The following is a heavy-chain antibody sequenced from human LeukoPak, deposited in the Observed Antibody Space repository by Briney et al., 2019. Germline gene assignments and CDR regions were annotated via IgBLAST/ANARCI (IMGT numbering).Heavy chain of an antibody. J-gene: IGHJ4*02. Sequence: PSETLSLTCTVSGGSISSGGYYWSWIRQPPGKGLEWIGEINHSGSTNYNPSLKSRVTISVDTSKNQFSLKLSSVTAADTAVYYCARVTYYYDSSGYEAGFCDYWGQGTLVTVSS. D-gene: IGHD3-22*01. V-gene: IGHV4-39*07. CDR1: GGSISSGGYY. CDR3: ARVTYYYDSSGYEAGFCDY. CDR2: INHSGST.